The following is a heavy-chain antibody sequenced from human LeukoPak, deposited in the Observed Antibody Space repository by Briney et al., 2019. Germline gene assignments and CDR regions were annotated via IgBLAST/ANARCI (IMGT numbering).Heavy chain of an antibody. CDR3: AKVLGYYDSSGYYQEGGFDY. CDR2: ICGDGGST. V-gene: IGHV3-43*02. J-gene: IGHJ4*02. CDR1: GFTFNDYA. Sequence: GGSLRLSCAASGFTFNDYAMHWVRQAPGKGLEWVSLICGDGGSTYYADSVKGRFTISRDNSKNSLYLQMNSLRTEDTALYYCAKVLGYYDSSGYYQEGGFDYWGPGTLVTFSS. D-gene: IGHD3-22*01.